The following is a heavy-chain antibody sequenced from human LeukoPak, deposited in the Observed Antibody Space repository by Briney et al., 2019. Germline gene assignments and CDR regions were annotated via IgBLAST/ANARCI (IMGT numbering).Heavy chain of an antibody. CDR3: ARDSGTYYPDY. D-gene: IGHD1-26*01. CDR2: ISSSGSTM. J-gene: IGHJ4*02. Sequence: GGSLRLSGAGSGFTFSSYAMNWVRQAPGKGLDWVSYISSSGSTMYYADSVKGRFTVSRDNAKTSLYLQMNSLRAEDTAVYYCARDSGTYYPDYWGQGTLVTVSS. CDR1: GFTFSSYA. V-gene: IGHV3-48*03.